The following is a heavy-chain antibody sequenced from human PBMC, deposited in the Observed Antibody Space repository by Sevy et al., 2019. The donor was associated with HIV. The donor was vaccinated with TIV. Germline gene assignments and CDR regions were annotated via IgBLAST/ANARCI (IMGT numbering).Heavy chain of an antibody. D-gene: IGHD3-22*01. CDR3: AKDRIYYDSRGHDS. V-gene: IGHV3-21*01. CDR2: ISSGSSYI. J-gene: IGHJ5*01. CDR1: GFTFSYYN. Sequence: GGSLRLSCAASGFTFSYYNMNWVRQAPGKGLEWVSSISSGSSYIHYAESVKGRFTISRDNAKNSLFLQMNGLRAEDTAVYYCAKDRIYYDSRGHDSWGPGTLVTVSS.